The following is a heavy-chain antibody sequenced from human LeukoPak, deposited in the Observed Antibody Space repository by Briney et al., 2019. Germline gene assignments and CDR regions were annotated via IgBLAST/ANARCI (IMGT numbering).Heavy chain of an antibody. V-gene: IGHV3-43*02. CDR3: AKSSRTAVGVYLPLDY. D-gene: IGHD2-8*01. CDR1: GFTFDDYA. Sequence: GGSLRLSCAASGFTFDDYAMQWVRQAPGKGMEWVSLISGDGGTTYSADSVKGRVTISRDNSRNSLYLQLNSLRTEDTALYYCAKSSRTAVGVYLPLDYWGQGTLVAVSS. CDR2: ISGDGGTT. J-gene: IGHJ4*02.